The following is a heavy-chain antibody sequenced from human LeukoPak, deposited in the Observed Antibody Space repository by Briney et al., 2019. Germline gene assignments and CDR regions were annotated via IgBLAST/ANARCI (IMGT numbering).Heavy chain of an antibody. CDR2: INHSGST. CDR3: ARKNITMIKGTLFDY. V-gene: IGHV4-34*01. Sequence: SETLSLTCAVYGGAFSGYYWSWIRQPPEKGLEWIGEINHSGSTDYNPSLKSRVTMSVDTSKNQFSLRLSSVTAADTAVYYCARKNITMIKGTLFDYWGQGILVTVSS. CDR1: GGAFSGYY. D-gene: IGHD3-22*01. J-gene: IGHJ4*02.